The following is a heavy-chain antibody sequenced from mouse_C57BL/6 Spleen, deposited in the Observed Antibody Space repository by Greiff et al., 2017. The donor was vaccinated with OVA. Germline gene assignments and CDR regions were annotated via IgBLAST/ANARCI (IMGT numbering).Heavy chain of an antibody. J-gene: IGHJ1*03. CDR1: GYSITSGYD. CDR2: ISYSGST. D-gene: IGHD1-1*01. CDR3: ARDGSSYFYWYFDV. Sequence: QSGPGMVKPSQSLSLTCTVTGYSITSGYDWHWIRHFPGNKLEWMGYISYSGSTNYNPSLKSRISITHDTSKNHFFLKLNSVTTEDTATYYCARDGSSYFYWYFDVWGTGTTVTVSS. V-gene: IGHV3-1*01.